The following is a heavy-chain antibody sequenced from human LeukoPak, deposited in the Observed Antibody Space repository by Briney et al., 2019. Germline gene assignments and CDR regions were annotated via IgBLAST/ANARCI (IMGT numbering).Heavy chain of an antibody. J-gene: IGHJ6*02. D-gene: IGHD5-18*01. CDR1: GFTFSSFW. CDR3: ARAPLLSSDTRYFHAMDV. V-gene: IGHV3-7*01. Sequence: GGSLRLSCAASGFTFSSFWMTWARLAPGKGLEWVANIKQDGSEKYYVESVKGRSTIFRDNARNSLYLQMSSLRAEDTAVYYCARAPLLSSDTRYFHAMDVWGQGTTVTVSS. CDR2: IKQDGSEK.